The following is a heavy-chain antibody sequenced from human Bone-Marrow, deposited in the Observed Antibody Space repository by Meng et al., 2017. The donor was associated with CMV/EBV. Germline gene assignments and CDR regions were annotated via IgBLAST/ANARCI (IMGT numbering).Heavy chain of an antibody. J-gene: IGHJ6*01. CDR3: YTYDFWSGYSFGNYYYGMDV. Sequence: GESLKISCAASGFTFSSYWMSWVRQAPGKGLEWVANIKQDGSEKYYVDSVKGRFTISRDNAKNSLYLQMNSLRAEETAVYYCYTYDFWSGYSFGNYYYGMDVWGQGTTVTVSS. CDR1: GFTFSSYW. D-gene: IGHD3-3*01. CDR2: IKQDGSEK. V-gene: IGHV3-7*01.